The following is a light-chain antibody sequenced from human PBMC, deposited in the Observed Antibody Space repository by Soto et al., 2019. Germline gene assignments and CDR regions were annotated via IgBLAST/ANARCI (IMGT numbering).Light chain of an antibody. Sequence: DLQMTQSPSSLSASVGDRVTITCRASQDISVYLAWYQQKPGKVPKLLIYSASTLQSGVPSRFSGSGSGTDFTLTISSLQPEEVATYYCQKFSTAALTFGQGTRLEIK. CDR2: SAS. J-gene: IGKJ5*01. CDR3: QKFSTAALT. V-gene: IGKV1-27*01. CDR1: QDISVY.